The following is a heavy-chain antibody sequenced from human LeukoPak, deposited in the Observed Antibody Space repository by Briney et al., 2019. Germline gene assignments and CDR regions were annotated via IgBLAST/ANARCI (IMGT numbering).Heavy chain of an antibody. V-gene: IGHV3-9*01. D-gene: IGHD2-2*01. Sequence: GGSLRLSCAASGFTFDDYAMHWVRQAPGKGLEWVSGISSNSGSIGYADSVKGRFTISRDNAKNSLYLQMNSLGAEDTALYYCAKDLGSSPQNYFDYWGQGTLVTVSS. CDR1: GFTFDDYA. J-gene: IGHJ4*02. CDR2: ISSNSGSI. CDR3: AKDLGSSPQNYFDY.